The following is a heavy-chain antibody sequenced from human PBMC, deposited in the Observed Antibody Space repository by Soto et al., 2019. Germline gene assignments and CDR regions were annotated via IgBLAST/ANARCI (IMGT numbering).Heavy chain of an antibody. Sequence: PGGSLRLSCAASGFTFSSYAITWVRQAPGRGLEWVSAISGSGSPTYYADSVKGRFTISRDNSKNTLYLQMNSLRADDTAVYYCARDMSGGTYNYYYGMDVWGQGTTVTVS. V-gene: IGHV3-23*01. CDR3: ARDMSGGTYNYYYGMDV. CDR1: GFTFSSYA. J-gene: IGHJ6*02. D-gene: IGHD1-26*01. CDR2: ISGSGSPT.